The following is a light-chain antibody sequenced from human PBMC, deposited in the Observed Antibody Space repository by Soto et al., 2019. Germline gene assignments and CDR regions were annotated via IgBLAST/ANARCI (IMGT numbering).Light chain of an antibody. CDR2: GAS. CDR1: QSLVYSDGNTY. V-gene: IGKV2-30*01. Sequence: DVVMTQSPLSLPVTLGQPATISCRSSQSLVYSDGNTYLNWFQQRPGQSPRRLIYGASTRATGIPARFSGSGSGTEFTLTISSLQSEDFAVYYCQQYNNWPPITFGQGTRLEIK. J-gene: IGKJ5*01. CDR3: QQYNNWPPIT.